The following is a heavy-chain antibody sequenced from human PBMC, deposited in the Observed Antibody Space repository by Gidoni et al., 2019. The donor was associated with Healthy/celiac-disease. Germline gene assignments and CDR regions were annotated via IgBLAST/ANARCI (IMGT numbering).Heavy chain of an antibody. J-gene: IGHJ6*02. CDR1: GGSISSYY. CDR2: IYYSGST. CDR3: ARAVYGDYAPRSRLVKYGMDV. V-gene: IGHV4-59*01. D-gene: IGHD4-17*01. Sequence: QVQLQESGPGLVKPSETLSLTCTVSGGSISSYYWSWIRQPPGKGLEWIGYIYYSGSTNYNPSLKSRVTISVDTSKNQFSLKLSSVTAADTAVYYCARAVYGDYAPRSRLVKYGMDVWGQGTTVTVSS.